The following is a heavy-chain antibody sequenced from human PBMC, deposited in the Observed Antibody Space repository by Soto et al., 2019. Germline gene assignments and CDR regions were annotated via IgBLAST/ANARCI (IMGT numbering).Heavy chain of an antibody. CDR1: GFIFSGYW. Sequence: EVQLVESGGGLVQPGGSLRLSCAASGFIFSGYWMHWVRQAPGKGLVWVSRINSDGSTTSYADSVKGRFTISRDNAKNTMYLQMNSLRAEDTAVYYCARLLGGSGGFIDYWGQGTVVTVSS. CDR2: INSDGSTT. D-gene: IGHD3-10*01. CDR3: ARLLGGSGGFIDY. V-gene: IGHV3-74*01. J-gene: IGHJ4*02.